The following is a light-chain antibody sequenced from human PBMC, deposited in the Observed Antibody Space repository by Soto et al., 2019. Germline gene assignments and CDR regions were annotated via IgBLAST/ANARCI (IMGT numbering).Light chain of an antibody. J-gene: IGLJ2*01. Sequence: VLTQPPSVSVSPGQTASITCSGDKLGDKYACWYQQKPGQSPVLVIYQDSKRPSGIPERFSGSNSGNTATLTISGTQAMDEADYYCQAWDSSTVVFGGGTKLTV. CDR1: KLGDKY. V-gene: IGLV3-1*01. CDR2: QDS. CDR3: QAWDSSTVV.